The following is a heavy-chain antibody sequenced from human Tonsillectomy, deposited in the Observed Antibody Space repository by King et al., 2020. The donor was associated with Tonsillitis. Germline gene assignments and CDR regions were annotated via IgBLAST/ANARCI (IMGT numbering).Heavy chain of an antibody. CDR3: ARELWMITCGGGSSIDAFDI. V-gene: IGHV4-59*01. J-gene: IGHJ3*02. Sequence: QLQESGPGLVKPSETLSLTCTVSGGSISSYYWSWIRQPPGKGLEWIGYIYYSGSTNYNPSLKSRVTISVDTSKNQFSLKLSSVTAADTAVYYCARELWMITCGGGSSIDAFDIWGQGTMVTVSS. CDR1: GGSISSYY. CDR2: IYYSGST. D-gene: IGHD3-16*01.